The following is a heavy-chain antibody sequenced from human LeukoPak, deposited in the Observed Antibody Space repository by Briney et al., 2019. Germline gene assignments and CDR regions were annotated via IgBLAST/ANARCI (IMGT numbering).Heavy chain of an antibody. CDR1: GYTFSTYA. Sequence: ASVKVSCKASGYTFSTYAMHWVRQAPGQRLEWMGWINAGNGNTKYSQKFQGRVTITRDTSASTAYMELSSLRSDDTAVYYCARVRSAVAGADAIYYYYYGMDVWGQGTTVTVSS. V-gene: IGHV1-3*01. D-gene: IGHD6-19*01. CDR3: ARVRSAVAGADAIYYYYYGMDV. J-gene: IGHJ6*02. CDR2: INAGNGNT.